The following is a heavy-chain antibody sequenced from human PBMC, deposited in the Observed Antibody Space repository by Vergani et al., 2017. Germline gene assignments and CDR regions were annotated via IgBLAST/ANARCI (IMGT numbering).Heavy chain of an antibody. CDR3: AGLYPGYYESSGYRWPLDI. CDR1: GFTFSSYS. J-gene: IGHJ3*02. CDR2: ISSSSSTI. D-gene: IGHD3-22*01. V-gene: IGHV3-48*01. Sequence: EVQLVESGGGLVQPGGSLRLSCAASGFTFSSYSMNWVRQAPGKGLEWVSYISSSSSTIYYADSVKGRFTISRDNAKKSLYLQMNSLRAEDTAVYYCAGLYPGYYESSGYRWPLDIWGQGTMVTVSS.